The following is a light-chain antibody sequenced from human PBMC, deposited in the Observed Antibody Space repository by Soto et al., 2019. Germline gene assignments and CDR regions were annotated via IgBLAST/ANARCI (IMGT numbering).Light chain of an antibody. CDR1: QGIRND. CDR2: WAS. CDR3: QQYYNTPWT. V-gene: IGKV1-27*01. Sequence: DIQMTQSPSSLSASVGDRVTITCRASQGIRNDLGWYQQKPGQPPKLLIYWASTRESGVPDRFTGSGSGTDFTLTISSLQAEDVAVYYCQQYYNTPWTFGQGTKVDIK. J-gene: IGKJ1*01.